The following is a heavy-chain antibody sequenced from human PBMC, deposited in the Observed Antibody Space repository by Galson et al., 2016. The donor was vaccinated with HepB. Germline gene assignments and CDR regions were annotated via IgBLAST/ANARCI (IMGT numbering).Heavy chain of an antibody. J-gene: IGHJ5*01. V-gene: IGHV3-9*01. CDR1: GFTFDDYA. CDR2: ILWNGGSI. D-gene: IGHD4-17*01. Sequence: SLRLSCAASGFTFDDYAMHWVRQAPGRGLEWVSGILWNGGSIGYADSVKGRFTIPRDNAKTSLFLEMNSLRPEDTALYYCAKDRGYLRDYAFDSWGRGTLVTVSS. CDR3: AKDRGYLRDYAFDS.